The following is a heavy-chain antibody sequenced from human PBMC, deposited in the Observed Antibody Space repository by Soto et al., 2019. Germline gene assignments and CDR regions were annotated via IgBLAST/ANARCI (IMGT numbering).Heavy chain of an antibody. Sequence: ASVKVSCKASGYTFISFDINWVRQATGQGLEWMGWMNPNSGHTGYARKFQGRVTMTRDTSISTAYMELSSLRYEDTAVYYCTRGRNSGDGYNGGGYWGQGTLVTVSS. D-gene: IGHD1-1*01. CDR1: GYTFISFD. CDR2: MNPNSGHT. CDR3: TRGRNSGDGYNGGGY. J-gene: IGHJ4*02. V-gene: IGHV1-8*01.